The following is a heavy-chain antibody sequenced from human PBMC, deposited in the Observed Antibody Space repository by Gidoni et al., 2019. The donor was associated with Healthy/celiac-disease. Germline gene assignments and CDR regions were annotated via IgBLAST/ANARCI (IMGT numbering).Heavy chain of an antibody. J-gene: IGHJ4*02. CDR2: IWYDGSNK. V-gene: IGHV3-33*08. Sequence: QVQLVESGGGVVQPGRSLRLSCAASGFTFSSYGMHWVRQAPGKGLEWVAVIWYDGSNKYYADSVKGRFTISRDNSKNTLYLQMNSLRAEDTAVYYCARPSRDITMIVFDYWGQGTLVTVSS. D-gene: IGHD3-22*01. CDR3: ARPSRDITMIVFDY. CDR1: GFTFSSYG.